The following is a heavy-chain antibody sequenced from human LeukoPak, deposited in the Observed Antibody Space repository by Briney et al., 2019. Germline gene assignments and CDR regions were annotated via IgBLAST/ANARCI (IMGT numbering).Heavy chain of an antibody. V-gene: IGHV3-74*01. D-gene: IGHD2-21*02. J-gene: IGHJ4*02. Sequence: GGSLRLSCAASGFIFSSNWMHWVRQAPGKGLVWVSRTNEDGSIRDYADSVKGRFTISRDNSKNSLSLQMNSLRTEDTALYYCAKDIEAGTAGFSFDYWGQGTLVAVSS. CDR2: TNEDGSIR. CDR3: AKDIEAGTAGFSFDY. CDR1: GFIFSSNW.